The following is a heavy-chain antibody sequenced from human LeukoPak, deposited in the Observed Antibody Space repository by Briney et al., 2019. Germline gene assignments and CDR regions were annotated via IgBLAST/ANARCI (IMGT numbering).Heavy chain of an antibody. CDR1: GFTFSSYA. Sequence: GGSLRLSCAASGFTFSSYAMSWDRQAPGKGLEWVSAISGSGGSTYYADSVKGRFTISRDNSKNTLYLQMNSLRAEDTAVYYCAKSDYGDLLPDYWGQGTLVTVSS. CDR3: AKSDYGDLLPDY. D-gene: IGHD4-17*01. J-gene: IGHJ4*02. CDR2: ISGSGGST. V-gene: IGHV3-23*01.